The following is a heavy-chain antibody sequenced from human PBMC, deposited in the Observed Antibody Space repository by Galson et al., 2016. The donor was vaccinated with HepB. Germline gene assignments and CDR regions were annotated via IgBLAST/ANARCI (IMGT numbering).Heavy chain of an antibody. Sequence: SLRLSCAASGFAFGSNWMHWVRQVPGKGRVWVSRINSDGTISNYADSVKGRFTISRDNAKNTLYLQMNSLRVEDTAVYYCGRDHSVVLTTAYNWFDPWGQGTLVTVSS. J-gene: IGHJ5*02. CDR1: GFAFGSNW. D-gene: IGHD4-23*01. CDR2: INSDGTIS. V-gene: IGHV3-74*01. CDR3: GRDHSVVLTTAYNWFDP.